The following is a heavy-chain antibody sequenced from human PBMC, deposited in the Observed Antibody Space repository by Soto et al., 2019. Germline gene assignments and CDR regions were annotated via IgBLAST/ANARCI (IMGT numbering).Heavy chain of an antibody. CDR3: ARDRPYGSGENWFDP. V-gene: IGHV4-4*07. Sequence: WETLSLTCTVSGGSISSYYWSWIRQPAGKGLEWIGRIYTSGSTNYNPSLKSRVTMSVDTSKNQFSLKLSSVTAADTAVYYCARDRPYGSGENWFDPWGQGTLVTVSS. J-gene: IGHJ5*02. CDR2: IYTSGST. CDR1: GGSISSYY. D-gene: IGHD3-10*01.